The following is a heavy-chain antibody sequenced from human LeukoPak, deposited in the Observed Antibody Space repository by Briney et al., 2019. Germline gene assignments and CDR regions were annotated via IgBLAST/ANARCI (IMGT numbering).Heavy chain of an antibody. CDR1: GFTFSSHW. J-gene: IGHJ4*02. D-gene: IGHD4-17*01. CDR3: ATVRDGDHYLGY. Sequence: GGSLRLSCAASGFTFSSHWMHWVRQAPGEGLVWVSRINSDGSTTIYAGSVKGRFTIFRDNAKNTLYLQMNSLRAEDTAMYYCATVRDGDHYLGYWGQGTLVTVSS. V-gene: IGHV3-74*01. CDR2: INSDGSTT.